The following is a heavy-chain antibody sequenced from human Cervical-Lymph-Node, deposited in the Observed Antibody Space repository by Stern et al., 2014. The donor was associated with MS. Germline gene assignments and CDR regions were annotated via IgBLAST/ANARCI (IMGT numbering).Heavy chain of an antibody. D-gene: IGHD2-2*01. CDR2: IYDSAST. V-gene: IGHV4-59*01. J-gene: IGHJ4*02. CDR1: GGSMSSYY. CDR3: ASGSTNWSFDY. Sequence: QLQLQESGPGLVKPSETLSLTCTVSGGSMSSYYWKWIRQPPGKGLEWIGSIYDSASTNYNPSLKSRVTISVDASKNQFSLKLRSVTAADTAVYYCASGSTNWSFDYWGQGTLVTVSS.